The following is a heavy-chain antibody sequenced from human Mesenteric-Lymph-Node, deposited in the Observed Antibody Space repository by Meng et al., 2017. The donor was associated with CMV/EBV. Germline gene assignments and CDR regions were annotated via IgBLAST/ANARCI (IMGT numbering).Heavy chain of an antibody. J-gene: IGHJ4*02. CDR2: IYIRGGT. CDR3: ARDPGNWNYDY. D-gene: IGHD1-7*01. Sequence: GESLKISCAASEFTFNNYAMSWVRQAPGKGLEWVSVIYIRGGTHHADSVKGRFTISRDNSKNTVYLEMSSLRVEDTAVYYCARDPGNWNYDYWGQGILVTVSS. V-gene: IGHV3-53*01. CDR1: EFTFNNYA.